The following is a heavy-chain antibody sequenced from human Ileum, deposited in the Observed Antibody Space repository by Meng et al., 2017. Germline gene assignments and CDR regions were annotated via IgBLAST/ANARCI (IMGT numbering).Heavy chain of an antibody. V-gene: IGHV4-34*01. CDR3: ARNYYDSSGEDSNDY. CDR2: INHSGST. J-gene: IGHJ4*02. Sequence: GTPSLTCAGYGGSFRCYYWSWIRQPPGKGLEWIGEINHSGSTNYNPSLKSRVTISVDTSKNQFSLKLSSVTAADTAVYYCARNYYDSSGEDSNDYWGQGTLVTVSS. CDR1: GGSFRCYY. D-gene: IGHD3-22*01.